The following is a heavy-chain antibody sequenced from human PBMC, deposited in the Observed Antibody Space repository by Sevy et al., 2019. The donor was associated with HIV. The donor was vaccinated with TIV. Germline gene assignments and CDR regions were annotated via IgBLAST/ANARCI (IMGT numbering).Heavy chain of an antibody. CDR2: IYYSGST. D-gene: IGHD2-2*01. CDR1: GGSISSYY. Sequence: SETLSLTCTVSGGSISSYYWSWIRQPPGKGLEWIGYIYYSGSTNYNPSLKSRVTITLDTSRNQFSLKLSSVTAADTAWYYCATNKPDPYCSSTSGSREFYYWGQGTLVTVSS. V-gene: IGHV4-59*01. CDR3: ATNKPDPYCSSTSGSREFYY. J-gene: IGHJ4*02.